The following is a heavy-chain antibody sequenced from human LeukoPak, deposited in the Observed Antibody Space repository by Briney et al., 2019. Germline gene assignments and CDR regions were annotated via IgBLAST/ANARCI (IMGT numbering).Heavy chain of an antibody. CDR2: INPNSGGT. V-gene: IGHV1-2*06. CDR1: GYTFTGYY. D-gene: IGHD2-15*01. CDR3: ARGCSGGSCYSENWFDP. Sequence: ASVKVSCKASGYTFTGYYMHWVRQAPGQGREWMGRINPNSGGTYYAEKFQGRVTMTRDTSISTAYMELSRLRSDDTAVYYCARGCSGGSCYSENWFDPWGQGTLVTVSS. J-gene: IGHJ5*02.